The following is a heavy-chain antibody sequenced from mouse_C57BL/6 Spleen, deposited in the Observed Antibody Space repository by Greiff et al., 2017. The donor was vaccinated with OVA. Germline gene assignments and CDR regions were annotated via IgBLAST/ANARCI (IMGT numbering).Heavy chain of an antibody. V-gene: IGHV5-9-1*02. Sequence: EVKLVESGEGLVKPGGSLKLSCAASGFTFSSYAMSWVRQTPEKRLEWVAYISSGGDYIYYADTVKGRFTISRDNARNTLYLQMSSLKSEDTAMYYCTRDNYGNYGAMDYWGQGTSVTVSS. CDR3: TRDNYGNYGAMDY. CDR2: ISSGGDYI. CDR1: GFTFSSYA. D-gene: IGHD2-1*01. J-gene: IGHJ4*01.